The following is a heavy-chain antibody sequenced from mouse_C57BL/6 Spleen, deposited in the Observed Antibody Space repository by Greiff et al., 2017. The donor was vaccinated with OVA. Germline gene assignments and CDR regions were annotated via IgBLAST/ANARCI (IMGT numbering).Heavy chain of an antibody. V-gene: IGHV5-9-1*02. CDR2: ISSGGGYI. CDR3: TRDGGYDGYHYYAMDY. Sequence: EVMLVEPGEGLVKPGGSLKLSCAASGFTFSSYAMSWVRQTPEQRLEWVAYISSGGGYIYYADTVKGRFTISRDNARNTLYLQMSSLKSEDTAMYYCTRDGGYDGYHYYAMDYWGQGTSVTVSS. CDR1: GFTFSSYA. J-gene: IGHJ4*01. D-gene: IGHD2-3*01.